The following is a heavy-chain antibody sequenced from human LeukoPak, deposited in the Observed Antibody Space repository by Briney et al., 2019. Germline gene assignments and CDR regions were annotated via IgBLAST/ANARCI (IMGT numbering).Heavy chain of an antibody. CDR1: GGAISSYY. V-gene: IGHV4-59*12. D-gene: IGHD3-10*01. CDR3: ARDVPEGNGAITMLRGVRLHRLTNVDS. Sequence: SETLSLSCTVSGGAISSYYWSWIRQPPGEGLEWVGSIYYSGSTYSKPSLKSRVTISLDTSKNQFSLKLSSVTAADTAVYYCARDVPEGNGAITMLRGVRLHRLTNVDSWGQGTLVTVSS. J-gene: IGHJ4*02. CDR2: IYYSGST.